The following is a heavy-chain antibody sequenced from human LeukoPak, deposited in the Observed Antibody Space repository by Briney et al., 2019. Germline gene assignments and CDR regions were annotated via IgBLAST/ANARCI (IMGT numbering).Heavy chain of an antibody. CDR2: IKQDGSEK. J-gene: IGHJ3*02. CDR3: AREYCGGDCYFSDAFDI. D-gene: IGHD2-21*02. Sequence: GGSLRLSCVASGFTFSDYYINWIRQAPGKGLEWVANIKQDGSEKYYVDSVKGRFTISRDNAKNSLYLQMNSLRAEDTAVYYCAREYCGGDCYFSDAFDIWGQGTMVTVSS. V-gene: IGHV3-7*01. CDR1: GFTFSDYY.